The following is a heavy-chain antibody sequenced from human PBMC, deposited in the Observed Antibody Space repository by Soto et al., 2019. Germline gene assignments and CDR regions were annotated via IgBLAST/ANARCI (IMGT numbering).Heavy chain of an antibody. CDR3: AKNQGVELVPLATVDWFDP. Sequence: SGGSLRLSCAASGFIFENFGMSWVRQAPGKGLEWISSISGSGFKKYYADSVKGRFTISRDNSKSTVYLELNNLSAEDTAVYHCAKNQGVELVPLATVDWFDPWGQGSVGTVS. J-gene: IGHJ5*02. CDR1: GFIFENFG. D-gene: IGHD1-26*01. CDR2: ISGSGFKK. V-gene: IGHV3-23*01.